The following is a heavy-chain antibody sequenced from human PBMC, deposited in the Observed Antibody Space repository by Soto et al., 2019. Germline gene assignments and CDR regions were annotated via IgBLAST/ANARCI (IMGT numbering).Heavy chain of an antibody. CDR2: INAGNGNT. Sequence: QVQLVQSGAEEKKPGASVKVSCKASGYTFTSYAMHWVRQAPGQRLEWMGWINAGNGNTKYSQKFQGRVIITRDTSESTAYMGLSSLISEDTAVYCCARDDTAMVAFGYWGQGTLVTVSS. CDR1: GYTFTSYA. D-gene: IGHD5-18*01. V-gene: IGHV1-3*05. J-gene: IGHJ4*02. CDR3: ARDDTAMVAFGY.